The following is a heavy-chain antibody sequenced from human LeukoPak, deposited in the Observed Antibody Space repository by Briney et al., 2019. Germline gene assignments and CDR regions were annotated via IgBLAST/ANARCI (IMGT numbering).Heavy chain of an antibody. CDR1: GGSISSSSYY. V-gene: IGHV4-39*07. Sequence: SETLSLTCTVSGGSISSSSYYWGWIRQPPGKGLEWIGSIYYSGSTYYNPSLKSRVTISVDTSKNQFSLKLSSVTAADTAVYYCARSEITFGGVIVIFDYWGQGTLVTVSS. CDR2: IYYSGST. D-gene: IGHD3-16*02. CDR3: ARSEITFGGVIVIFDY. J-gene: IGHJ4*02.